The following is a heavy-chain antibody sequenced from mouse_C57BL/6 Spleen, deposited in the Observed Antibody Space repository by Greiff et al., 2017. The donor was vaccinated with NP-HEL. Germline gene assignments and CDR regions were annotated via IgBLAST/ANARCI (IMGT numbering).Heavy chain of an antibody. V-gene: IGHV1-31*01. D-gene: IGHD2-4*01. J-gene: IGHJ3*01. CDR2: IYPYNGVS. CDR3: ARRGDDDEGDVAAWFAY. Sequence: EVQLQASGPELVKPGASVKISCKASGYSFTGYYMHWVKQSHGNILDWIGYIYPYNGVSSYNQKFKGKATLTVDKSSSTDYMELRSLTSEESAVYYSARRGDDDEGDVAAWFAYWGKGTLVTVSA. CDR1: GYSFTGYY.